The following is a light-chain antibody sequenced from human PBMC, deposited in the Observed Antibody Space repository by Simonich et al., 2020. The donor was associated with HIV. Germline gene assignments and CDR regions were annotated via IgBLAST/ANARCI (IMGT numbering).Light chain of an antibody. J-gene: IGLJ3*02. CDR3: QSSDSSLSGSV. CDR2: EDS. Sequence: QSALTQPPSASGSPGQSVTISCTGTSSDVGSYNLVSWYQQHPGKAPKLIIYEDSKRPSGVSNRFSGSKSGTSASLAITGLQADDEADYYCQSSDSSLSGSVFGGGTKLTVL. V-gene: IGLV2-14*02. CDR1: SSDVGSYNL.